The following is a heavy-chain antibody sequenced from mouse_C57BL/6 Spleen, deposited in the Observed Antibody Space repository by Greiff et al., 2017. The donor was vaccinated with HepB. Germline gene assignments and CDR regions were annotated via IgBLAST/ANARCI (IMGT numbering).Heavy chain of an antibody. D-gene: IGHD3-2*02. CDR2: IDPFDSYT. V-gene: IGHV1-69*01. J-gene: IGHJ3*01. Sequence: VQLQQPGAELVMPGASVKLSCKASGYTFTSYWMHWVKQRPGQGLEWIGEIDPFDSYTNYNQKFKGKSTLTVDKSSSTAYMQLSSLTSEDSAVYYCAREARQLRLRGFAYWGQGTLVTVSA. CDR3: AREARQLRLRGFAY. CDR1: GYTFTSYW.